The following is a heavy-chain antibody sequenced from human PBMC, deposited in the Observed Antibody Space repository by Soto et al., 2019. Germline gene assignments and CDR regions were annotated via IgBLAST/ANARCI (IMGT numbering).Heavy chain of an antibody. J-gene: IGHJ3*01. Sequence: QVQLQQSGPGLVKPSQTLSLTCTVSGGSISSGDYYWNWIRQHPEKGLEWIGSIHHRGNTYYSPSLGSRISISIDTSKKQFSLRLSSVTAADTAVYYCAREGGSYDSGGFLIRGAFDVWGQGTTVTVSP. CDR3: AREGGSYDSGGFLIRGAFDV. CDR1: GGSISSGDYY. V-gene: IGHV4-31*03. D-gene: IGHD3-22*01. CDR2: IHHRGNT.